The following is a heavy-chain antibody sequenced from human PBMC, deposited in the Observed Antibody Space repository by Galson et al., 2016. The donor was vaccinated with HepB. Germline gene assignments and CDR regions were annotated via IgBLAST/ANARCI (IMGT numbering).Heavy chain of an antibody. V-gene: IGHV1-69*13. CDR1: GGNFNNYA. CDR3: ARDRNYGRWFDP. D-gene: IGHD1-7*01. Sequence: SVKVSCKASGGNFNNYAISWMRQAPGQGLEWMGGIISIFTSARYSQKFQGRVIITADESTNIVYMELSSLRSDDTAIYYCARDRNYGRWFDPWGQGTLVTVSS. J-gene: IGHJ5*02. CDR2: IISIFTSA.